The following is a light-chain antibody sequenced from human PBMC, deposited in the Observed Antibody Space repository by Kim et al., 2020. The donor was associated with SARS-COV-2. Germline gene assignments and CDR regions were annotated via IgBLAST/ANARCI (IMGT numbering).Light chain of an antibody. CDR2: GAS. CDR1: QDISNY. V-gene: IGKV1-33*01. CDR3: QQSDNLPYT. Sequence: SASVGDRVAITCQASQDISNYLNWYQQKPGKAPTLLIYGASSLQTGVPRRMSGSGSGTDFTLTISNLQPEDVATYYCQQSDNLPYTFGQGTKLEIK. J-gene: IGKJ2*01.